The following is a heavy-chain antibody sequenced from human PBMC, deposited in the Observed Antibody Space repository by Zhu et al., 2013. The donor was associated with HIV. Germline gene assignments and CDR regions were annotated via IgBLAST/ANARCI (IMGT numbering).Heavy chain of an antibody. D-gene: IGHD4-17*01. Sequence: QVQLVQSGAEVKKPGSSVKVSCKASGGTFSSYAISWVRQAPGQGLEWMGGIIPFFGTANYAQKFQGRVTITADESTSTAYMELSSLRSEDTAVYYCARGGGLYGDYDPVYFQHWGQGTLVTVSS. CDR2: IIPFFGTA. CDR1: GGTFSSYA. CDR3: ARGGGLYGDYDPVYFQH. V-gene: IGHV1-69*01. J-gene: IGHJ1*01.